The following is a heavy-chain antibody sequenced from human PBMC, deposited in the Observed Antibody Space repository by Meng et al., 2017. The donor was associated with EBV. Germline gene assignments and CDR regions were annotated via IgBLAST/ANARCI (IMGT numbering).Heavy chain of an antibody. CDR2: INSDGSST. Sequence: ESGGGLLRAGGPLRLSVAAFVFTFSSYWMHWVRQAPGKGLVWVSRINSDGSSTSYADSMKGQFTISRDNAKNTLYLQMNSLRAEDTAVYYCAKVNQLLGGNDYWGQGTLVTVSS. V-gene: IGHV3/OR16-13*01. D-gene: IGHD1-26*01. CDR1: VFTFSSYW. CDR3: AKVNQLLGGNDY. J-gene: IGHJ4*02.